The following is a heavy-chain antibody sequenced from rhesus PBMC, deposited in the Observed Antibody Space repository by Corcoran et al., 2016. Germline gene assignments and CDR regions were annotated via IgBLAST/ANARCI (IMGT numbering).Heavy chain of an antibody. D-gene: IGHD4-23*01. CDR2: IYWDGDK. CDR1: GFSFSTSGMG. CDR3: ARVNTVTANFDY. V-gene: IGHV2-1*01. Sequence: QVTLKESGPALVKPTQTLTLTCTFSGFSFSTSGMGVGWIRQPPGKTLEWLAHIYWDGDKRYSKSLKGRLTISMDTSKNQVVLTMTNMDPVDTATYYCARVNTVTANFDYWGQGVLVTVSS. J-gene: IGHJ4*01.